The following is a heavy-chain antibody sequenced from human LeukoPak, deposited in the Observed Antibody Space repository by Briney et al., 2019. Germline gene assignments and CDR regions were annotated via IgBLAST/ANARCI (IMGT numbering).Heavy chain of an antibody. D-gene: IGHD3-9*01. Sequence: PSETLSLTCAVSGYSISSGYYWGWTRQPPGKGLEWIGSIYHSGSTYYNPSLKSRVTISVDTSKNQFSLKLSSVTAADTAVYYCARDAPDYDILTGYENWFDPWGQGTLVTVSS. J-gene: IGHJ5*02. V-gene: IGHV4-38-2*02. CDR3: ARDAPDYDILTGYENWFDP. CDR1: GYSISSGYY. CDR2: IYHSGST.